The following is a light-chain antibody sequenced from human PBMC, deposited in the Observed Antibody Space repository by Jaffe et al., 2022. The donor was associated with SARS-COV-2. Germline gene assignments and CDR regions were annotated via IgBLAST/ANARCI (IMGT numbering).Light chain of an antibody. CDR3: QQYNIWPYT. V-gene: IGKV3-15*01. CDR1: QSFSTN. J-gene: IGKJ2*01. Sequence: EVVLTQSPATLSVSPGERVTLSCRASQSFSTNLAWYQQKPGQAPRLLIYGASTRATGIPARFSGSESETEFTLTISSLQSEDSAVYYCQQYNIWPYTFGQGTKLEIK. CDR2: GAS.